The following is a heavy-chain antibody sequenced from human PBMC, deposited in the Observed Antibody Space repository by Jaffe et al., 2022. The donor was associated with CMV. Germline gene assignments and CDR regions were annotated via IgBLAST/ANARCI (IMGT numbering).Heavy chain of an antibody. D-gene: IGHD5-18*01. CDR2: INHSGST. CDR3: ASRGYSYGPYFDY. J-gene: IGHJ4*02. V-gene: IGHV4-34*01. Sequence: QVQLQQWGAGLLKPSETLSLTCAVYGGSFSGYYWSWIRQPPGKGLEWIGEINHSGSTNYNPSLKSRVTISVDTSKNQFSLKLSSVTAADTAVYYCASRGYSYGPYFDYWGQGTLVTVSS. CDR1: GGSFSGYY.